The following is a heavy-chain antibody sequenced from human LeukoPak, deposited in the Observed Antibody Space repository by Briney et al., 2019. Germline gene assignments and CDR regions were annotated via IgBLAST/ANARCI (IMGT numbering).Heavy chain of an antibody. J-gene: IGHJ6*02. D-gene: IGHD5-12*01. CDR2: IIPIFGTA. CDR3: ARAKWLRLSHYYYYGMDV. Sequence: SVKVSCKASGGTFSSYAISWVRQAPGQGLEWMGGIIPIFGTANYAQKFQGRVTITADESTSTAYMELSSLRSEDTAVYYCARAKWLRLSHYYYYGMDVWGQGTTVTVSS. V-gene: IGHV1-69*13. CDR1: GGTFSSYA.